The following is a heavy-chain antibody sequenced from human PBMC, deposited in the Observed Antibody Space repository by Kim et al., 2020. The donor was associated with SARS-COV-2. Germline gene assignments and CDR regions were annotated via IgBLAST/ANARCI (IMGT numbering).Heavy chain of an antibody. D-gene: IGHD3-10*01. CDR2: MNPNSGNT. Sequence: ASVKVSCKASGYTFTSYDINWVRQATGQGLEWMGWMNPNSGNTGYAQKFQGRVTMTRNTSISTAYMELSSLRSEDTAVYYCAHAYGSGSYLYYYHGMDVWGQGTTVTVSS. CDR1: GYTFTSYD. J-gene: IGHJ6*02. V-gene: IGHV1-8*01. CDR3: AHAYGSGSYLYYYHGMDV.